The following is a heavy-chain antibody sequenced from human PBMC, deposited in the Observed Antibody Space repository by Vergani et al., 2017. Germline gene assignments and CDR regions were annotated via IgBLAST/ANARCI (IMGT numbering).Heavy chain of an antibody. CDR3: ATKSCGTPGCQIGYFRE. CDR1: GFIFKNYT. J-gene: IGHJ1*01. CDR2: ISHDGNNK. Sequence: QVNLVGSGGGVVQPGRSLRLSCATYGFIFKNYTMHWVRQAPGKGLEWVALISHDGNNKYYADSVKGRFTISRDNSKNTLYLQMNSLRAEDTAVYYCATKSCGTPGCQIGYFREWGQGTLVTVSS. V-gene: IGHV3-30-3*01. D-gene: IGHD1-1*01.